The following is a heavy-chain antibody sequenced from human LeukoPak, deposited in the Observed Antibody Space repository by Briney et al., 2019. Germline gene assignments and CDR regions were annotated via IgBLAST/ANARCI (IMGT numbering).Heavy chain of an antibody. CDR1: GGSISSSSYY. CDR2: IYYSGST. D-gene: IGHD2/OR15-2a*01. V-gene: IGHV4-39*01. CDR3: VRQSQIYDF. Sequence: PSETLSLTCTVSGGSISSSSYYWGWIRQPPGKGLEWIGSIYYSGSTYYNPSLKRRVTISVDTSKNQFSLNLRSVTAADTAVYYCVRQSQIYDFWGQGTLVTVSS. J-gene: IGHJ4*02.